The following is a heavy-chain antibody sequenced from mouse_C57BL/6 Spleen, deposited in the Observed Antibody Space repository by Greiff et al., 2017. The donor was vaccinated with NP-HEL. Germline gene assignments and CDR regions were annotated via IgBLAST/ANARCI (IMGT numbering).Heavy chain of an antibody. V-gene: IGHV5-16*01. CDR1: GFTFSDYY. CDR2: INYDGSST. CDR3: ARVERGFAY. J-gene: IGHJ3*01. Sequence: DVHLVESEGGLVQPGSSMKLSCTASGFTFSDYYMAWVRQVPEKGLEWVANINYDGSSTYYLDSLKSRFIISRDNAKNILYLQMSSLKSEDTATYYCARVERGFAYWGQGTLVTVSA.